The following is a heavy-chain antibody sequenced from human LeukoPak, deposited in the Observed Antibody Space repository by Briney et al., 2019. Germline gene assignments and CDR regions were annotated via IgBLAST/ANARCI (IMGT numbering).Heavy chain of an antibody. CDR1: GFTFNNYG. D-gene: IGHD2-2*01. CDR2: ISYDGRNK. CDR3: AKGPLRGAAAAIDY. V-gene: IGHV3-30*18. J-gene: IGHJ4*02. Sequence: GGSLRLSCAASGFTFNNYGMHWVRQAPGKGLEWVAVISYDGRNKHYPDSVKGRFTISRDISTDTLWLQMDSLRTEDTAVYYCAKGPLRGAAAAIDYWGQGTLVTVSS.